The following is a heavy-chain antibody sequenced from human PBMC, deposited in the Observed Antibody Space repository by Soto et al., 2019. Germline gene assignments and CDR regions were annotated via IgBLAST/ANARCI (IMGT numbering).Heavy chain of an antibody. CDR1: GGTFSSYA. J-gene: IGHJ4*02. Sequence: SVKVFCKASGGTFSSYAISWVRQAPGQGLEWMGGIIPIFGTANYAQKFQGRVTITADDSTSTAYMELSSLRSDDTAVYYCARGWYYYDSSGYPFDYWGQGTLVTVSS. CDR3: ARGWYYYDSSGYPFDY. D-gene: IGHD3-22*01. CDR2: IIPIFGTA. V-gene: IGHV1-69*13.